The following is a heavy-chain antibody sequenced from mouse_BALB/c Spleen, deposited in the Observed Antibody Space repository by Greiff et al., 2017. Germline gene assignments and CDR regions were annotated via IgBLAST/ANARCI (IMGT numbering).Heavy chain of an antibody. J-gene: IGHJ4*01. V-gene: IGHV2-9*02. Sequence: QVQLQQSGPGLVAPSQSLSITCTVSGFSLTSYGVHWVRQPPGKGLEWLGVIWAGGSTNYNSALMSRLSISKDNSKSQVFLKMNSLQTDDTAMYYCASDYYGSSYNYAMDYWGQGTSVTVSS. CDR3: ASDYYGSSYNYAMDY. CDR1: GFSLTSYG. CDR2: IWAGGST. D-gene: IGHD1-1*01.